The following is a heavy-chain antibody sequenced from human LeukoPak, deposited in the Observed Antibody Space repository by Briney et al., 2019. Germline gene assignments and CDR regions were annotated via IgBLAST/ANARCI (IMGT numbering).Heavy chain of an antibody. V-gene: IGHV4-59*01. CDR1: GGSISNYY. J-gene: IGHJ5*02. CDR3: ASTSSGWDGGWFDP. CDR2: IYYSGST. D-gene: IGHD6-19*01. Sequence: SETLSLTCTVSGGSISNYYWSWIRQPPGKGLEWIGHIYYSGSTNYKPSLRSRVTISVDTSKNQFSLKLSSVTAADTAIYYCASTSSGWDGGWFDPWGQGTLVTVSS.